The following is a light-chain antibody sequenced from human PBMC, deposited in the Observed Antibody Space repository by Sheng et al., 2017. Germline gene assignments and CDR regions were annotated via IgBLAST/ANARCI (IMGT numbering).Light chain of an antibody. CDR1: QAISNR. Sequence: EIVMTQSPATLSVSPGERATLSCRASQAISNRLAWYQHKPGQAPRLLIYDASTRATGIPARFSGSGSGTEFTLTISSLEPEDFAVYYCQQRRNWPPLTFGGGTKVEIK. CDR2: DAS. CDR3: QQRRNWPPLT. J-gene: IGKJ4*01. V-gene: IGKV3-11*01.